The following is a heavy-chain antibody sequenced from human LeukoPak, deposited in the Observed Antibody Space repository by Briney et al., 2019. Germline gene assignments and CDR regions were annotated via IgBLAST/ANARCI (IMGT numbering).Heavy chain of an antibody. CDR1: GGSISSGSYY. J-gene: IGHJ4*02. V-gene: IGHV4-61*02. D-gene: IGHD6-13*01. Sequence: SETLSLTCTVSGGSISSGSYYWSWIRQPAGKGLEWIGRIYTSGSTNYNPSLKSRVTISVDTSKNQFSLKLSSVTAADTAVYYCARDSGSSSWYDYWGQGTLVTVSS. CDR2: IYTSGST. CDR3: ARDSGSSSWYDY.